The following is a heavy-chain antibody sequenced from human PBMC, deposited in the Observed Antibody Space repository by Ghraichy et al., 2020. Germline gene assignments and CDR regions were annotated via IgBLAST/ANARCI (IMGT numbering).Heavy chain of an antibody. D-gene: IGHD3-3*01. CDR1: GFTFTTYS. Sequence: GGSLRLSCAASGFTFTTYSMNWVRQAPGKGLEWVSSISPDSSYIFYADSVKGRFTMSRDNAKNSLYLQMNSLRAEDTAVYYCAREGGGIFGVVSRIPDYWGQGALVTVSS. CDR2: ISPDSSYI. CDR3: AREGGGIFGVVSRIPDY. J-gene: IGHJ4*02. V-gene: IGHV3-21*01.